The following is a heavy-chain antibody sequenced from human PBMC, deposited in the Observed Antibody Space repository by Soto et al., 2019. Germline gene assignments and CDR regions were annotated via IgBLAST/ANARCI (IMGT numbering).Heavy chain of an antibody. V-gene: IGHV3-15*01. D-gene: IGHD3-16*02. CDR1: GFTFSNAW. Sequence: EVQLVESGGGLVKPGGSLRLSCAASGFTFSNAWMSWVRQAPGKGLEWVGRIKSKTDGGTTDYAAPVKGRFTISRDDSKNTLYLQMNSLKTEATAVYYCPTAPYIWGSYLSNYWGQGSLVTVSS. CDR3: PTAPYIWGSYLSNY. J-gene: IGHJ4*02. CDR2: IKSKTDGGTT.